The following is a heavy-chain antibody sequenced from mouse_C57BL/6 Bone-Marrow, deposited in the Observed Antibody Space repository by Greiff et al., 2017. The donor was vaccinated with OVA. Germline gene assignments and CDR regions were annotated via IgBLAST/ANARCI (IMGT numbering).Heavy chain of an antibody. D-gene: IGHD2-4*01. J-gene: IGHJ3*01. CDR2: IYPGSGST. Sequence: QLQQPGAELVKPGASVKMSCKASGYTFTSYWITWVKQRPGQGLEWIGDIYPGSGSTNYNEKFKSKATLTVDTSSSTAYMQLSSLTSEDSAVYYCARGHYDYLTFAYWGQGTLVTVSA. CDR3: ARGHYDYLTFAY. CDR1: GYTFTSYW. V-gene: IGHV1-55*01.